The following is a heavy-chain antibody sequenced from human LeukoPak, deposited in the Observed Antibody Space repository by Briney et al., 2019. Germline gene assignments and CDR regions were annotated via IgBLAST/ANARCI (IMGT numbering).Heavy chain of an antibody. V-gene: IGHV4-31*02. CDR2: IYYSGST. CDR3: ARRRGIVARGDFDY. Sequence: LRLSCAASGFTFSSSWMHWVRQHPGKGLEWIGYIYYSGSTYYNPSLESRVTISVDTSKNQFSLKLSSVTAADTAVYYCARRRGIVARGDFDYWGQGTLVTVSS. D-gene: IGHD6-6*01. J-gene: IGHJ4*02. CDR1: GFTFSSSW.